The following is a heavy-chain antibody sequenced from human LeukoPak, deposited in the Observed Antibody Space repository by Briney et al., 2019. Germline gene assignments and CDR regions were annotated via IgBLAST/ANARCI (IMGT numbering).Heavy chain of an antibody. D-gene: IGHD5-12*01. Sequence: MAGGSLRLSCAASGFTFSDYYMSWIRQAPGKGLEWVSYISSSGSTIYYADSVEGRFTISRDNAKNSLYLQMNSLRAEDMAVYYCARDRFRSGYDYWGQGTLVTVSS. CDR3: ARDRFRSGYDY. CDR2: ISSSGSTI. J-gene: IGHJ4*02. CDR1: GFTFSDYY. V-gene: IGHV3-11*01.